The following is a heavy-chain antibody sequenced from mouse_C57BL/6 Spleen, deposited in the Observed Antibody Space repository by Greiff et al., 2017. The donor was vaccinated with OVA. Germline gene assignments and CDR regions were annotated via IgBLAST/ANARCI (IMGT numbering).Heavy chain of an antibody. CDR2: ISGGGGNT. Sequence: EVKLVESGGGLVKPGGSLKLSCAASGFTFSSYTMSWVRQTPEKRLEWAATISGGGGNTYYPDSVKGRFTISRDNAKNTLYLQMSSLRSEDTALYYCARQFYGNYAGFAYWGQGTLVTVSA. CDR1: GFTFSSYT. CDR3: ARQFYGNYAGFAY. D-gene: IGHD2-1*01. J-gene: IGHJ3*01. V-gene: IGHV5-9*01.